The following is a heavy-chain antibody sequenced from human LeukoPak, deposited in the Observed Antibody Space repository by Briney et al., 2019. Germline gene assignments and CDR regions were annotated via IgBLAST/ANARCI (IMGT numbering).Heavy chain of an antibody. J-gene: IGHJ4*02. CDR1: GGSFSGYY. CDR3: ASSDGQPPRFDSSYDVFDY. CDR2: INHSGST. D-gene: IGHD3-3*01. V-gene: IGHV4-34*01. Sequence: SETLSLTCAVYGGSFSGYYWSWIRQPPGKGLEWTGEINHSGSTNYNPSLKSRVTISVDTSKNQFSLKLSSVTAADTALYYCASSDGQPPRFDSSYDVFDYWGQGTLVTVSS.